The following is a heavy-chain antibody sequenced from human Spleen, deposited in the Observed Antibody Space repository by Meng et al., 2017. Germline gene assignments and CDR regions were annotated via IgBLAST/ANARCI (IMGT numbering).Heavy chain of an antibody. J-gene: IGHJ5*02. CDR1: GYSITGSYN. V-gene: IGHV4-38-2*01. D-gene: IGHD1-26*01. CDR2: IHHGGTT. CDR3: ATRGIS. Sequence: GSLRLSCAVSGYSITGSYNWGWIRQSPGKGLEWIESIHHGGTTYYNPSLNSRVTISRDTSKNQFSLRLISVTAADTAEYYCATRGISWGKGTLVTVSS.